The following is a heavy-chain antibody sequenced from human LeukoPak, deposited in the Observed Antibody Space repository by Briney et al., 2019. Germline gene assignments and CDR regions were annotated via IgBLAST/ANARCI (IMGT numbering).Heavy chain of an antibody. CDR2: INPNSGGT. D-gene: IGHD4-17*01. CDR3: ARDPGYGDYRWYFDY. V-gene: IGHV1-2*02. CDR1: GCTFTGYY. J-gene: IGHJ4*02. Sequence: ASVKVSCKASGCTFTGYYMHWVRQAPGQGLEWMGWINPNSGGTNYAQKFQGRVTMTRDTSISTAYMELSRLRSDDTAVYYCARDPGYGDYRWYFDYWGQGTLVTVSS.